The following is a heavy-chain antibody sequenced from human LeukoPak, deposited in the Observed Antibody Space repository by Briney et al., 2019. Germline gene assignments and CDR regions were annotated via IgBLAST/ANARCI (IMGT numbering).Heavy chain of an antibody. CDR2: IYYSGST. J-gene: IGHJ6*02. V-gene: IGHV4-59*01. Sequence: SETLSLTCTVSGGSISSYYWSWIRQPPGGGLEWMGYIYYSGSTNYNPSLKRRVTISVDTSKNQFSLKLSSVTAADTAVYYCARGSNYYYDSSGYLDVWGQGTTVTVSS. CDR3: ARGSNYYYDSSGYLDV. CDR1: GGSISSYY. D-gene: IGHD3-22*01.